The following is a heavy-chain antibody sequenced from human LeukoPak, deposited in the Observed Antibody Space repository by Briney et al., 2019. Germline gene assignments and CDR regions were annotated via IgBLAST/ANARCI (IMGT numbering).Heavy chain of an antibody. CDR1: GYTFTGYY. Sequence: GSVKVSCKASGYTFTGYYMHWVRPAPGQGVEWMGWINPNSGGTNYAQKFQGGVTMTRDTSISTAYMELSRMRSDDTAVYYCARASASMYYYDSSGSKIYWEGHYFDYWGQGTLVTVSS. CDR2: INPNSGGT. D-gene: IGHD3-22*01. CDR3: ARASASMYYYDSSGSKIYWEGHYFDY. J-gene: IGHJ4*02. V-gene: IGHV1-2*02.